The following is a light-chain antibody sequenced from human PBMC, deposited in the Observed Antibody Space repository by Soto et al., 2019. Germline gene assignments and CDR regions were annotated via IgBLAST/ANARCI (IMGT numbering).Light chain of an antibody. J-gene: IGKJ3*01. CDR3: QHLKTYPPT. Sequence: IQLTQSPSSLSASVGDRVTITCRASQDVSSFLAWYQQKPGKSPKLLIYTASTLHSGVPSRFSGSGSVTEFTLTISSLQPEDFATYYCQHLKTYPPTFGPGTTVDVK. CDR2: TAS. CDR1: QDVSSF. V-gene: IGKV1-9*01.